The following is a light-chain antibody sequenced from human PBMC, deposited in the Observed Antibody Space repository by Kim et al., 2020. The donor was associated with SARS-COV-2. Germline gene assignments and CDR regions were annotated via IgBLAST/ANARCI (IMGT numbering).Light chain of an antibody. Sequence: ASVGDRVTITCRSSQTISNHLNWYQQKPGKAPKLLISTASSLQSGVTSRFSGRVSGTDFSLTISSLQPEDSATYFCQQTYSTPITFGQVTRLEIK. V-gene: IGKV1-39*01. CDR2: TAS. CDR1: QTISNH. J-gene: IGKJ5*01. CDR3: QQTYSTPIT.